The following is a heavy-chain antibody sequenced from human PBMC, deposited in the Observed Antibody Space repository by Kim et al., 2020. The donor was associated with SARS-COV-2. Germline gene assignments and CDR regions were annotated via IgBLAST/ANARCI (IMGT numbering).Heavy chain of an antibody. Sequence: SETLSLTCTVSGGSISSYYWSWIRQPPGKGLEWIGYIYYSGSTNYNPSLKSRVTISVDTSKNQFSLKLSSVTAADTAVYYCARDRRKRELYYYYYGMDVWGQGTTVTVSS. V-gene: IGHV4-59*01. CDR1: GGSISSYY. D-gene: IGHD1-26*01. CDR3: ARDRRKRELYYYYYGMDV. J-gene: IGHJ6*02. CDR2: IYYSGST.